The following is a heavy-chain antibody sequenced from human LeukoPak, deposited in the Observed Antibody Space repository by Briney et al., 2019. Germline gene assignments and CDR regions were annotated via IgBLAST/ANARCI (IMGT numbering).Heavy chain of an antibody. Sequence: SETLSLTCTVSGGSISSYYWGWIRQPPGKGLEWIGYIYYSGSTNYNPSLKSRVTISVDTSKNQFSLKLSSVTAADTAVYYCARQRGSYYYDSSGYYRDRYYFDYWGQGTLVTVSS. CDR1: GGSISSYY. V-gene: IGHV4-59*08. CDR2: IYYSGST. D-gene: IGHD3-22*01. J-gene: IGHJ4*02. CDR3: ARQRGSYYYDSSGYYRDRYYFDY.